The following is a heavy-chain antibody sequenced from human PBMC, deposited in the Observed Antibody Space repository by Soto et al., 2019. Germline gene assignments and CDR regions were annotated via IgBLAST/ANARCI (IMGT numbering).Heavy chain of an antibody. J-gene: IGHJ6*02. CDR2: ISGGGGST. CDR1: GFPFSSYA. D-gene: IGHD3-10*01. V-gene: IGHV3-23*01. Sequence: EVQLLESGGGLVQPGGSLRLSCAASGFPFSSYAMSWVRQPPGKGLEWVSAISGGGGSTYYADSVKGRFTISRDNAKNSLYLQMNSLRAEDTAVYYCARDTTRMVRGVIFYHGMDVWGQGTTVTVSS. CDR3: ARDTTRMVRGVIFYHGMDV.